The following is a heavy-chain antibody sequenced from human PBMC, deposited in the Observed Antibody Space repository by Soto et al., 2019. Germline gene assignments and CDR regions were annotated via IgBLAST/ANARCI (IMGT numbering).Heavy chain of an antibody. D-gene: IGHD1-26*01. CDR2: ISAYNANT. V-gene: IGHV1-18*01. Sequence: QVQLVQSGAEVKKPGASVKVSCKASGYTFTSYGISWVRQAPGQGLEWMGWISAYNANTNYAQKLQGRVTMTTDTSTSTIYMELRSRRSDDTAVDFCARDRLGATGDYWGQGTLITVSS. CDR3: ARDRLGATGDY. J-gene: IGHJ4*02. CDR1: GYTFTSYG.